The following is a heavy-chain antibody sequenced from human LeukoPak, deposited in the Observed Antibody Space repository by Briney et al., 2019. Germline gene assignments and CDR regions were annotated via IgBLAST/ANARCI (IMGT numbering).Heavy chain of an antibody. CDR2: VFYSGVT. CDR1: GGSISSYY. V-gene: IGHV4-59*03. J-gene: IGHJ4*02. D-gene: IGHD5-12*01. Sequence: SETLSLTCTVSGGSISSYYWNWIRQSPGKGLEWIGYVFYSGVTKYNPSLKGRATISIDTSRNQLSLNLRPMTAADTAVYYCATFRGSPRRGPLDSWGQGTLVNVSS. CDR3: ATFRGSPRRGPLDS.